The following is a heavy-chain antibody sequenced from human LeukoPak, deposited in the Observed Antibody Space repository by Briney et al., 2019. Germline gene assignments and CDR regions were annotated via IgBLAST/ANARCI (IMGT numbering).Heavy chain of an antibody. V-gene: IGHV3-21*01. CDR3: AGGCSSTSCYESVDY. J-gene: IGHJ4*02. CDR2: ISSSSSYI. D-gene: IGHD2-2*01. Sequence: KAGGYLRLSCAASGLTFSSYSMNWVRQDTGKGLEWVSSISSSSSYIYYADSVKGRFTISRDNAKNSLYLQMNSLRAEDTAVYYCAGGCSSTSCYESVDYWGQGTLVTVSS. CDR1: GLTFSSYS.